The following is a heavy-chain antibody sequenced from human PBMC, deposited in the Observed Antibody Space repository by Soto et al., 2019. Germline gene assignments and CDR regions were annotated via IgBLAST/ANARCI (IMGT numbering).Heavy chain of an antibody. CDR2: IYYSDST. J-gene: IGHJ4*02. D-gene: IGHD1-26*01. V-gene: IGHV4-39*01. CDR3: ATRTISGYYFDY. CDR1: GGSITSSSYY. Sequence: QLQLQESGPGLVKPSETLSLTCTVSGGSITSSSYYWGWIRQPPMQGLEWIATIYYSDSTYYNPSLKSRVTISVDTSKNQFSLKLSSVTAADTAVYYCATRTISGYYFDYWGQGTLVTVSS.